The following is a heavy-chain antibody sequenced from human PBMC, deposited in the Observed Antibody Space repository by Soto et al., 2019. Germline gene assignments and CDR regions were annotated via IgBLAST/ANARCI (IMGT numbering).Heavy chain of an antibody. CDR1: GGSISTGGYY. V-gene: IGHV4-31*03. CDR3: ATVRWERHDAFDI. D-gene: IGHD4-17*01. J-gene: IGHJ3*02. CDR2: IYHSGMT. Sequence: QVQLQESGPGLVKPSQTLSLTCTVSGGSISTGGYYWSWIRQHPGRGLEWIGYIYHSGMTFSNPSLQSRVAISIDTSENQCSLKLSSVTAADTAVYYCATVRWERHDAFDIWGHGTMVSVSS.